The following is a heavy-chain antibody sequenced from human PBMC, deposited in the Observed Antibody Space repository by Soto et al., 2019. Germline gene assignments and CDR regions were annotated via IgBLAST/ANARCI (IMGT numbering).Heavy chain of an antibody. CDR2: IYYSGST. V-gene: IGHV4-39*07. CDR1: GGSISSSSYY. CDR3: ATTVSSGCYYNDYYYYMDV. D-gene: IGHD3-10*01. Sequence: QLQLQESGPGLVKPSETLSLTCTVSGGSISSSSYYWGWIRQPPGKGLEWIGSIYYSGSTYYNPSLRSRLTISVDPSKNQSSLKLSSVTAADTAVYYCATTVSSGCYYNDYYYYMDVWGKGTTVTVSS. J-gene: IGHJ6*03.